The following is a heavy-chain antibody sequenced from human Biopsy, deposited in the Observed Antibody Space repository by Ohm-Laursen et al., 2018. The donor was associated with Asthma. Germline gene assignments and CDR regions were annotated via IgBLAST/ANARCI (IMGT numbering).Heavy chain of an antibody. CDR1: GYSLTDLS. CDR2: HDHEEGGT. D-gene: IGHD4-17*01. CDR3: ASDFPKDYVRYNFQF. Sequence: EASVKVSCKISGYSLTDLSMHWVRQAPGQGLEWMGGHDHEEGGTVNAWRFQGRVTMTEDTSTDTAYMELSSLSSDDTAVYYCASDFPKDYVRYNFQFWGQGTLVTVSS. V-gene: IGHV1-24*01. J-gene: IGHJ4*02.